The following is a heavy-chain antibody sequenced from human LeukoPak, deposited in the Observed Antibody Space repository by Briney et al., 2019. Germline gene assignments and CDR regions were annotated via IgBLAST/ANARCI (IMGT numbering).Heavy chain of an antibody. D-gene: IGHD3-3*01. J-gene: IGHJ6*03. CDR2: ISAYNGNT. CDR3: ASKVNDFSSYYYYMDV. Sequence: ASVKVSCKASGYTFTSYGISWVRQAPGQGLEWMGWISAYNGNTNYAQKLQGRVTMTTDTSTSTAYMELSSLRSEDTAVYYCASKVNDFSSYYYYMDVWGKGTTVTVSS. CDR1: GYTFTSYG. V-gene: IGHV1-18*01.